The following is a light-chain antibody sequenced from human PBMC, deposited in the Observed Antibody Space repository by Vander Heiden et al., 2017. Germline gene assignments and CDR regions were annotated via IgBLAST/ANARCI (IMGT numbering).Light chain of an antibody. J-gene: IGKJ3*01. Sequence: DIVMTQSAASLLVSLGERATVGGKASMTWLVSYRNGSKLAWYQQKPGKPPKLLIYCASTRESGVPDRFSGSGSGTDFTLTISSLQAEDVAVYYCQQYYSFPFTFGPGTKVDIK. CDR3: QQYYSFPFT. CDR1: MTWLVSYRNGSK. V-gene: IGKV4-1*01. CDR2: CAS.